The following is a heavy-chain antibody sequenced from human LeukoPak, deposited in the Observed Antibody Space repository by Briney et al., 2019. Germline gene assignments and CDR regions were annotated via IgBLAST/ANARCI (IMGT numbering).Heavy chain of an antibody. D-gene: IGHD4-17*01. CDR3: AKGTTVTYYYYYGMDV. Sequence: GGSLRLSCAASGFTFSSYAMSWVRQAPGKGLEWVSAISGSGGSTYYADSVKGRFTISRDNSKNTLYLQMNSLRAEDTAVYYCAKGTTVTYYYYYGMDVWGQGTTVTVSS. J-gene: IGHJ6*02. CDR2: ISGSGGST. CDR1: GFTFSSYA. V-gene: IGHV3-23*01.